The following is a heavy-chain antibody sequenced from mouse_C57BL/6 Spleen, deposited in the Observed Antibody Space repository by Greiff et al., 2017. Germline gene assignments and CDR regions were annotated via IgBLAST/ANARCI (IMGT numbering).Heavy chain of an antibody. J-gene: IGHJ3*01. CDR3: ARGSALYGFAY. D-gene: IGHD1-1*01. CDR2: INPNNGGT. CDR1: GYTFTDYY. V-gene: IGHV1-26*01. Sequence: VQLQQSGPELVKPGASVKISCKASGYTFTDYYMNWVKQSHGKSLEWIGDINPNNGGTSYNQKFKGKATLTVDKSSSTAYMELRSLTSEDSAVYYCARGSALYGFAYWGQGTLVTVSA.